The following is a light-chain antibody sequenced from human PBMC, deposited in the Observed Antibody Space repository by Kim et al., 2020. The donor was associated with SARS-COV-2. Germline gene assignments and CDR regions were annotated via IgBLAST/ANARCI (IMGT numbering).Light chain of an antibody. CDR3: SSYTRSSTLVV. Sequence: QSITISCPGTSSDIGGYSYVSWYQQHPGKAPTLMIFDVSNRPSGVSNRFSGSKSGNTASLTISGLQAEDEADYYCSSYTRSSTLVVFGGGTQLTVL. V-gene: IGLV2-14*03. CDR2: DVS. CDR1: SSDIGGYSY. J-gene: IGLJ2*01.